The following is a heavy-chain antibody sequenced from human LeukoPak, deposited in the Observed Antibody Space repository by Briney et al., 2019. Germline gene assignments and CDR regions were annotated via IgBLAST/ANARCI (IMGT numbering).Heavy chain of an antibody. Sequence: PSETLSPTCTVSGGSISSGGYYWSWIRQHPGKGLEWIGYIYYSGSTYYNPSLKSRVTISVDTSKNQFSLKLSSVTAADTAVYYCARARGYCSSTSCYTSWFDPWGQGTLVTVSS. CDR3: ARARGYCSSTSCYTSWFDP. V-gene: IGHV4-31*03. CDR2: IYYSGST. CDR1: GGSISSGGYY. D-gene: IGHD2-2*02. J-gene: IGHJ5*02.